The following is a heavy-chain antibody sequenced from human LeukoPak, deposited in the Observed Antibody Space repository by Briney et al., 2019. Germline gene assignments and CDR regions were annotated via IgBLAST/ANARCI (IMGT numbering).Heavy chain of an antibody. V-gene: IGHV4-59*01. J-gene: IGHJ3*02. CDR3: ATRGYSYALDAFDI. CDR2: IYYIGST. Sequence: SETLSLTCTVSGGSISSYYWCWIRQRPGKGLEWIGYIYYIGSTNYNPSLKSRVTISVDTSKNQFSLKLSSVTAADTAVYYCATRGYSYALDAFDIWGQGTMVTVSS. CDR1: GGSISSYY. D-gene: IGHD5-18*01.